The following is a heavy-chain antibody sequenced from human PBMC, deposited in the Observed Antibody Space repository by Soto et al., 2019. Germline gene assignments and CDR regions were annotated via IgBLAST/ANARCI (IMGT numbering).Heavy chain of an antibody. D-gene: IGHD3-10*01. CDR3: ARLRVTMVRGPFDY. V-gene: IGHV3-7*01. CDR1: VFTFNSYW. CDR2: IKQDGIET. J-gene: IGHJ4*02. Sequence: GPLRLSCEASVFTFNSYWMSWVRQAPGTGLDWVANIKQDGIETYYVESVKGRFTISRDNAKNSLYLQMNSLRAEDTAVYYCARLRVTMVRGPFDYWGQGTLVSVSS.